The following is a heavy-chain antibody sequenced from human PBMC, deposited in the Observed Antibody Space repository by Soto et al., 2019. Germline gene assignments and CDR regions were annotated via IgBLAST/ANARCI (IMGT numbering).Heavy chain of an antibody. CDR3: ARDCPMIVDSYYYYYYGMDV. J-gene: IGHJ6*02. CDR2: IKQDGSEK. D-gene: IGHD3-22*01. Sequence: GGSLRLSCAASGFTFSSYWMSWVRQAPGKGLEWVANIKQDGSEKYYVDSVKGRFTISRDNAKNSLYLQMNSLRAEDTAVYYCARDCPMIVDSYYYYYYGMDVWGQGTTVTVSS. CDR1: GFTFSSYW. V-gene: IGHV3-7*03.